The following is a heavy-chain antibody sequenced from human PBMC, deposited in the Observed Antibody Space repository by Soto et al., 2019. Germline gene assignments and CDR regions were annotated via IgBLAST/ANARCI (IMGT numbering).Heavy chain of an antibody. CDR2: IKSKKDGETS. D-gene: IGHD3-22*01. J-gene: IGHJ4*02. V-gene: IGHV3-15*07. CDR1: GFTFNAAW. CDR3: TTDGAQYDSDGDYYEGRN. Sequence: EVQLVESGGGLVKPGGSHRLSCAASGFTFNAAWLNWVRQSPGKGLEWVGRIKSKKDGETSDYAAPVKGRFTVSRDDSKNTLYLQMSSLKTEDTAVYYCTTDGAQYDSDGDYYEGRNWGQGTLVTVSS.